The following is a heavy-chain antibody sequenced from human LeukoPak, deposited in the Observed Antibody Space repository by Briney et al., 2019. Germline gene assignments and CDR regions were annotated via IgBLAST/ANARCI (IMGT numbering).Heavy chain of an antibody. V-gene: IGHV1-69*05. CDR2: IIPIFGTA. CDR3: ASFDFWSGLVDY. Sequence: SVRVSCKASGGTFSSYAISWVRQAPGQGLEWMGRIIPIFGTANYAQKFQGRVTITTDESTSTAYMELSSLRSEDTAVYYCASFDFWSGLVDYWGQGTLVTVSS. D-gene: IGHD3-3*01. J-gene: IGHJ4*02. CDR1: GGTFSSYA.